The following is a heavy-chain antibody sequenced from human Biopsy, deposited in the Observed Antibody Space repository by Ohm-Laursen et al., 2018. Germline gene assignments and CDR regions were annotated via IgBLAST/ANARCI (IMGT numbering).Heavy chain of an antibody. CDR3: AAEVGVTVDVGF. CDR2: IVVGSGYA. CDR1: RFTFSNSV. J-gene: IGHJ4*02. V-gene: IGHV1-58*01. Sequence: SVKVSCKASRFTFSNSVVQWVRQARGQRLEWIGWIVVGSGYAVYAQNFQERVTITRDLSTSTANMELSSLRSDDTAVYYCAAEVGVTVDVGFWGQGTLVTVSS. D-gene: IGHD1-26*01.